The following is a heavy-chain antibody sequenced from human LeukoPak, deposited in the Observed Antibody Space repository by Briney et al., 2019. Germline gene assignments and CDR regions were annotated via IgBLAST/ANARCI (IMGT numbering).Heavy chain of an antibody. J-gene: IGHJ4*02. CDR1: GFTLSSYW. V-gene: IGHV3-74*01. D-gene: IGHD2-21*02. CDR2: INSDGSRT. CDR3: AVMTAETRRQFYFDC. Sequence: PGGSLRLSCAASGFTLSSYWMHWVRQAPGKGLVWVSRINSDGSRTSYADSVKGRFTISRDKSRNTLYLQMNSLRSEDTAVYYCAVMTAETRRQFYFDCWGQGTLVTVSS.